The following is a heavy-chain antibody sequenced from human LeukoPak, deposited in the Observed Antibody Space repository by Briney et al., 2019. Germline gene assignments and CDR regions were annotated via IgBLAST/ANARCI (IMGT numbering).Heavy chain of an antibody. D-gene: IGHD6-19*01. J-gene: IGHJ4*02. CDR3: AIAVAGTGEDY. V-gene: IGHV3-21*01. Sequence: GGSLRLSCAASGFTFSSYSMNWVRQAPGKGLEGVSSISSSSSYIYYADSVKGRFTISRDNAKNSLYLQMNSLRAEDTAVYYCAIAVAGTGEDYWGQGTLVTVSS. CDR2: ISSSSSYI. CDR1: GFTFSSYS.